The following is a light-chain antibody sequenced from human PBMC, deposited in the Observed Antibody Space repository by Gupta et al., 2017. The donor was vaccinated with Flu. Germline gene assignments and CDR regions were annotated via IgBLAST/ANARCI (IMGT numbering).Light chain of an antibody. CDR1: SSDIGSNN. V-gene: IGLV1-44*01. J-gene: IGLJ1*01. CDR3: AAWDDSLNGYV. Sequence: QPVLAQSPSVSGTPGQRVTISCSGTSSDIGSNNVYWYQQFPGMAPKLLIYTNNQRPSGVPARFSGSKSGTSASLAISGLQSDDEADYYCAAWDDSLNGYVFGSGTTVTVL. CDR2: TNN.